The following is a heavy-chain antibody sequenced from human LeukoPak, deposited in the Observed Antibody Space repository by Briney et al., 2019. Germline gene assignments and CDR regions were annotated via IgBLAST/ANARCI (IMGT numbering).Heavy chain of an antibody. CDR2: IYYSGST. V-gene: IGHV4-59*01. CDR1: HGSINSYY. CDR3: ARRGYLYGRGLDH. Sequence: SETLSLTCTVSHGSINSYYLSWIRQPPGKGLEWIWYIYYSGSTNYNPSLKSRVTISLDTSKNQLSLQLSSVTAADTAVYFCARRGYLYGRGLDHWGQGTLVTVSS. J-gene: IGHJ4*02. D-gene: IGHD3-10*02.